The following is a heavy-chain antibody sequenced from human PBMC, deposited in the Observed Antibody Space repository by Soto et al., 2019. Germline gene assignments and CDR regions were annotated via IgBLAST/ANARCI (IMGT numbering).Heavy chain of an antibody. CDR3: ARDRKGGFVMDV. J-gene: IGHJ6*02. V-gene: IGHV6-1*01. CDR1: GDSVSSNSAA. CDR2: TYYRSKWYN. Sequence: SETLSLTCAISGDSVSSNSAAWTWIRKSPSRGLEWLGRTYYRSKWYNDYAVSVKGRISINPDTSKNLFSLQLNSVTPEDTAVYYCARDRKGGFVMDVWGQGNTVTVSS. D-gene: IGHD3-16*01.